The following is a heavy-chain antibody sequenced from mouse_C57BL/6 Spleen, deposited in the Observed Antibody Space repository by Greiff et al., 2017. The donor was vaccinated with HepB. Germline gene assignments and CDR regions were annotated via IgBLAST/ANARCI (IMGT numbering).Heavy chain of an antibody. CDR3: AKGYYYGYFDV. J-gene: IGHJ1*03. CDR1: GYTFTDYY. V-gene: IGHV1-76*01. CDR2: IYPGSGNT. Sequence: QVQLQQSGAELVRPGASVKLSCKASGYTFTDYYINWVKQRPGQGLEWIARIYPGSGNTYYNEKFKGKATLTAEKSSSTAYMQLSSLTSEDSAVYFCAKGYYYGYFDVWGTGTTVTVSS. D-gene: IGHD1-1*01.